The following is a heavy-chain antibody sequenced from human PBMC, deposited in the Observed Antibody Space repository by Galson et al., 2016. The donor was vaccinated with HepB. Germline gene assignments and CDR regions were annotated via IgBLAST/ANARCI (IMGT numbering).Heavy chain of an antibody. CDR1: GFTLSSYV. CDR2: IGGMGT. CDR3: AKDFGSASIGWYFDL. Sequence: SLRLSCAASGFTLSSYVMTWVRQAPGKGLEWVSSIGGMGTYYAESVAGRFSISRDIYTDMLFLQMNGLRVEDTAIYYCAKDFGSASIGWYFDLWGRGTLVTVSS. D-gene: IGHD3-10*01. V-gene: IGHV3-23*01. J-gene: IGHJ2*01.